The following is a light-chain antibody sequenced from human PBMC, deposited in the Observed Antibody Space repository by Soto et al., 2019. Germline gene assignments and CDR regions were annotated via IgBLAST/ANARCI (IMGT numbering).Light chain of an antibody. V-gene: IGKV1-5*01. Sequence: DIQMTQSPSTLSASVGDRVTITCRASQSISSWLAWYQQKPGKAPKLLIYDASSLESGVPSRFSGSGSGTEITLTISILQPDDFANYYCQQYNSYPETFGPGTKVEIK. CDR3: QQYNSYPET. CDR1: QSISSW. J-gene: IGKJ1*01. CDR2: DAS.